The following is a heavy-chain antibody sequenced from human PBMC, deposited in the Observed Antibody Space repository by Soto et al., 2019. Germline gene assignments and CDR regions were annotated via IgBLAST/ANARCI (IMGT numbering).Heavy chain of an antibody. Sequence: SETLSLTCTVSGGSISSYYWSWIRQPPGKGLERIGYIYYSGSTNYNPSLKSRVTISVDTSKNQFSLKLSSVTAADTAVYYCARDGGTTGTTDAFDIWGQGTMVT. V-gene: IGHV4-59*01. J-gene: IGHJ3*02. CDR2: IYYSGST. CDR1: GGSISSYY. CDR3: ARDGGTTGTTDAFDI. D-gene: IGHD1-1*01.